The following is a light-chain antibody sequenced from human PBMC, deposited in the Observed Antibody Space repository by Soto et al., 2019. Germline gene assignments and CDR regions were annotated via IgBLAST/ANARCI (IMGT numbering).Light chain of an antibody. V-gene: IGKV3-20*01. CDR3: QQYGSSPPWT. CDR2: GAS. J-gene: IGKJ1*01. Sequence: EIVLTQSPGTLSLSPGERATLSCRASQSVSSSYLVWYQQKPGQAPRLLIYGASSRATGIPDRFSGSGSGTDFPLTISRLEPEDFAVYYCQQYGSSPPWTFGQGTKVEIK. CDR1: QSVSSSY.